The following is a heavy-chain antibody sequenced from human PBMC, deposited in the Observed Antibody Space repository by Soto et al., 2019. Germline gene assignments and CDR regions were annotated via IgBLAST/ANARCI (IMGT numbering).Heavy chain of an antibody. CDR2: ICWNSGNI. CDR3: VKDEGWCGWRGYFQH. CDR1: GFTFDDYA. D-gene: IGHD6-19*01. V-gene: IGHV3-9*01. Sequence: EVQLVESGGGLVQPGRSLRLSCAASGFTFDDYAMHWVRQAPGKGLEWVSSICWNSGNIDYADSVEGRFTISRDNAKKSQYLDLNSLRPEDTALYYCVKDEGWCGWRGYFQHWGQGALVIVSS. J-gene: IGHJ1*01.